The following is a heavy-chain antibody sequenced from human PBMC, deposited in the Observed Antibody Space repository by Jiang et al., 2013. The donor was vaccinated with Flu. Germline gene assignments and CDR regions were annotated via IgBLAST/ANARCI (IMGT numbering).Heavy chain of an antibody. D-gene: IGHD6-13*01. V-gene: IGHV4-4*07. Sequence: QLVESGPGLVKPSETLSLTCTVSGGSISSYYWSWIRQPAGKGLEWIGRIYTSGSTNYNPSLKSRVTMSVDTSKNQFSLKLSSVTAADTAVYYCARAHRRVAAAAVNYFDYWGQGTLVTVSS. CDR3: ARAHRRVAAAAVNYFDY. J-gene: IGHJ4*02. CDR1: GGSISSYY. CDR2: IYTSGST.